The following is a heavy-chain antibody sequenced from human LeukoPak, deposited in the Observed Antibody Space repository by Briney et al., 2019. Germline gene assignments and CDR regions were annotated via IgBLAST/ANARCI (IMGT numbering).Heavy chain of an antibody. V-gene: IGHV3-9*01. Sequence: SGGSLRLSCAASGSTFDDYAMHWVRQAPGKGLEWVSGISWNSGSIGYADSVKGRFTISRDNAKNSLYLQMNSLRAEDTALYYCATPFDYWGQGTLVTVSS. CDR3: ATPFDY. J-gene: IGHJ4*02. CDR2: ISWNSGSI. CDR1: GSTFDDYA.